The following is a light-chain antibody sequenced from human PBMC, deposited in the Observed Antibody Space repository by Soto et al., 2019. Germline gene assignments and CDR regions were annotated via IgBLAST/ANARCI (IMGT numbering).Light chain of an antibody. Sequence: VHITVSPSTLSASVGDRVSITCRASQSINNLLALYQQKPGKAPKFLIYDVSTLESGVPSRFSGSGSGTEFTLTISSLQPEDFATYHCQQLTSYPRSTFGQGTRLEIK. CDR3: QQLTSYPRST. J-gene: IGKJ5*01. CDR2: DVS. CDR1: QSINNL. V-gene: IGKV1-5*01.